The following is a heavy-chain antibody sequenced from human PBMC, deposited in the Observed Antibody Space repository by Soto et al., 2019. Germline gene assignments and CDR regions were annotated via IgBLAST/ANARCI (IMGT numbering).Heavy chain of an antibody. CDR2: IIPIFGTA. CDR3: ARDYYDSSGYYEYYFDY. Sequence: GASVKVSCKASGGTFSSYAISWVRQAPGQGLEWMGGIIPIFGTANYAQKFQGRVTITADESTSTAYMELSSLRSEDTAVYYCARDYYDSSGYYEYYFDYWGQGTLVTVSS. CDR1: GGTFSSYA. J-gene: IGHJ4*02. V-gene: IGHV1-69*13. D-gene: IGHD3-22*01.